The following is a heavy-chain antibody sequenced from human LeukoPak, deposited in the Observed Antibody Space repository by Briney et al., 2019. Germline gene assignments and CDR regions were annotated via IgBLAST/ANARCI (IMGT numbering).Heavy chain of an antibody. V-gene: IGHV3-30*03. J-gene: IGHJ4*02. Sequence: GGSLRLSCAASGFTFSSYGMHWVRQAPGKGLEWVAVISYDGSNKYYADSVKGRFTISRDNSKNTLYLQMNSLRAEDTAVYYCAREEVDTAMVKDYWGQGTLVTVSS. CDR2: ISYDGSNK. CDR1: GFTFSSYG. D-gene: IGHD5-18*01. CDR3: AREEVDTAMVKDY.